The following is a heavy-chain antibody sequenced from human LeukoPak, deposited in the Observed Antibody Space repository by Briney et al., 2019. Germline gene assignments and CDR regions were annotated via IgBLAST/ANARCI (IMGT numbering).Heavy chain of an antibody. Sequence: GGSLRLSCAASGFTFSSYSMNWVRQAPGKGLEWVSSISSSSSYIYYADSVKGRFTISRDNAKNSLYLQMNSLRAEDTAVYYCARAHGYYDSSGYYFLDYWGQGTLVTVSS. J-gene: IGHJ4*02. CDR2: ISSSSSYI. D-gene: IGHD3-22*01. CDR3: ARAHGYYDSSGYYFLDY. V-gene: IGHV3-21*01. CDR1: GFTFSSYS.